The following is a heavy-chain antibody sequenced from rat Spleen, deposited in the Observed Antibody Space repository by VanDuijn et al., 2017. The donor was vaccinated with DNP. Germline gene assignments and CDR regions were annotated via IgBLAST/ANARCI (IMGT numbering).Heavy chain of an antibody. D-gene: IGHD5-1*01. CDR1: GFTFNNYW. CDR3: ARHGGTGSSWYFDL. J-gene: IGHJ1*01. V-gene: IGHV5-31*01. CDR2: ITNSGGTT. Sequence: EVQLVESGGGLVQPGRSLKLSCVASGFTFNNYWMAWIRQVPGKGLEWVASITNSGGTTYYPDSVKGRFTISRDNAKNTLYLQMDSLRSEETATYHCARHGGTGSSWYFDLWGPGAMVTVSS.